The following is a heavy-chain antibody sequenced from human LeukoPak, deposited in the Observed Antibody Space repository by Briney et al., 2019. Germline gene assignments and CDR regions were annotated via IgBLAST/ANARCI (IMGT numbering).Heavy chain of an antibody. V-gene: IGHV3-7*01. CDR3: ARDPTTSQGSDAFDI. D-gene: IGHD1-1*01. Sequence: PGGSLRLSCAASGFTFSNYWMGWVRQAPGKGLEWVANIKPDGSEKYYVDSVKGRFTISRDNAKNSLNLQMGSLRAEDTAVYYCARDPTTSQGSDAFDIWGQGTRVTVSS. CDR2: IKPDGSEK. J-gene: IGHJ3*02. CDR1: GFTFSNYW.